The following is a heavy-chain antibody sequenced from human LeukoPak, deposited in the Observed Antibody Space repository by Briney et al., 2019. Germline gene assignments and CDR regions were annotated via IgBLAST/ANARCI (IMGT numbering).Heavy chain of an antibody. CDR2: IIPMFGTA. J-gene: IGHJ4*02. V-gene: IGHV1-69*06. Sequence: SVKVSCKASGGSFSSYAIGWVRQAPGEGLEWMGGIIPMFGTANYAQKFQGRVTITADKSTTTAYMELSSLTFEDTALYYCTRGGIVGAYRHWGQGTLVTVSS. D-gene: IGHD1-26*01. CDR1: GGSFSSYA. CDR3: TRGGIVGAYRH.